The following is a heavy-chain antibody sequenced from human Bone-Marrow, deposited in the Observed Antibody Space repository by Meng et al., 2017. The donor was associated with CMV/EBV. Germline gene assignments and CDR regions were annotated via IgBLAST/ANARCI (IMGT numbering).Heavy chain of an antibody. J-gene: IGHJ6*02. CDR3: VKDQQTRLCSSSRSYIYGMDV. CDR1: GFIFDDYA. Sequence: SLKISCAASGFIFDDYAMHWVRQAPGKGLEWVSGISGNSGSIDYADSVKGRFTISRDNARNSLYLQMNSLRAEDTALYYCVKDQQTRLCSSSRSYIYGMDVWGQGTTVTFSS. V-gene: IGHV3-9*01. CDR2: ISGNSGSI. D-gene: IGHD2-2*02.